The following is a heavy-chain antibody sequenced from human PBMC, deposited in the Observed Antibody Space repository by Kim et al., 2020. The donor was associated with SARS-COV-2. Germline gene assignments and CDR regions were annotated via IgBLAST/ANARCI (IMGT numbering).Heavy chain of an antibody. Sequence: ADSVKVRFTISSDNSKNTLYLQMSSLRAEDTAVYYCARDKQLWATYYFVYWGQGTLVTVSS. J-gene: IGHJ4*02. D-gene: IGHD3-10*01. CDR3: ARDKQLWATYYFVY. V-gene: IGHV3-30*07.